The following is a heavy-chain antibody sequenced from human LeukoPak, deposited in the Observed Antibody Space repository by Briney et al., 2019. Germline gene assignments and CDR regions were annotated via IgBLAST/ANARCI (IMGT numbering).Heavy chain of an antibody. J-gene: IGHJ5*02. D-gene: IGHD2-15*01. CDR2: FDPEDGET. CDR1: GYTLTELS. CDR3: ATARVGYCSGGSCYGDNWFDP. Sequence: ASVKVSCKVSGYTLTELSIHWVRQAPGKGLEWMGGFDPEDGETMYAQKFQGRVTMTEDTSTDTAYMELSSLRSEDTAVYYCATARVGYCSGGSCYGDNWFDPWGQGTLVTVSS. V-gene: IGHV1-24*01.